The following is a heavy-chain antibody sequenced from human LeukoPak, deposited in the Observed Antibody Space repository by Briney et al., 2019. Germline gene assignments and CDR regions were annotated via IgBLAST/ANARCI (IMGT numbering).Heavy chain of an antibody. V-gene: IGHV3-73*01. D-gene: IGHD6-13*01. CDR3: QIADDYGDY. J-gene: IGHJ4*02. CDR2: IRSKANSYAT. Sequence: RPGGSLRLSCAASVFTFSASAMHWVRQASGKGLEWVGRIRSKANSYATAYAASVKGRFTISRDDSQNTAYLQMNSLKSEDMAVYYCQIADDYGDYWGQGTLVTVSS. CDR1: VFTFSASA.